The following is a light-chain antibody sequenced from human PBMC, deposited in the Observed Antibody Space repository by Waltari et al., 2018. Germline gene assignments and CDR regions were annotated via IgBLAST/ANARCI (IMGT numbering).Light chain of an antibody. CDR2: DDG. CDR1: KIGSKN. V-gene: IGLV3-21*02. CDR3: QVWDSGSDHYV. Sequence: SYELTQPPSVSVAPGQTARITCDGDKIGSKNVHWYQHKPGQAPVLVVYDDGDRPSGIPERFSGSNSGNTAALTISRDDAGDEAEYYCQVWDSGSDHYVFGTVTKVTVL. J-gene: IGLJ1*01.